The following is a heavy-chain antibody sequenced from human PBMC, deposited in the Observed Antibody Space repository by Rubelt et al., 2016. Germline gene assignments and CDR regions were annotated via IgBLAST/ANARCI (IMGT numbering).Heavy chain of an antibody. D-gene: IGHD5-12*01. J-gene: IGHJ4*02. V-gene: IGHV1-24*01. CDR1: GYTLTELS. Sequence: QVQLVQSGAEVKKPGASVKVSCKVSGYTLTELSMHWVRQAPGKGLEWMGGFDPEDGETIYAEKFQGRVTMTEETSTDTAYMELSSLRSEDTAVYYCARVSGYGMYYFDYWGQGTLVTVSS. CDR2: FDPEDGET. CDR3: ARVSGYGMYYFDY.